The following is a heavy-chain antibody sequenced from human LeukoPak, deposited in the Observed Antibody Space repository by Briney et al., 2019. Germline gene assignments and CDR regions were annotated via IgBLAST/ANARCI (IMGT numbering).Heavy chain of an antibody. CDR2: ISYDGSNK. CDR1: GFTFSSYA. V-gene: IGHV3-30-3*01. Sequence: GGSLRLSCAASGFTFSSYAMHWVRQAPGKGLEWVAVISYDGSNKYYADSVKGRFTISRDNSKNTLYLQMNSLRAEDTAVYYCARGLGYDSSGYPPDYWGQGTLVTVSS. CDR3: ARGLGYDSSGYPPDY. D-gene: IGHD3-22*01. J-gene: IGHJ4*02.